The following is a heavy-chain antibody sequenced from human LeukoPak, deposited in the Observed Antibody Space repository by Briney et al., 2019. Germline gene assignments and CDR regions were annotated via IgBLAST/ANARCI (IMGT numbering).Heavy chain of an antibody. Sequence: TGGSLRLSCAASGFTFSSYAMSWVRQAPGKGLEWASAISGSGGSTYYADSVKGRFTISRDNSKNTLYLQMNSLRAEDTAVYYCAKLGWEPGHFDYWGQGTLVTVSS. CDR3: AKLGWEPGHFDY. V-gene: IGHV3-23*01. J-gene: IGHJ4*02. CDR1: GFTFSSYA. CDR2: ISGSGGST. D-gene: IGHD1-26*01.